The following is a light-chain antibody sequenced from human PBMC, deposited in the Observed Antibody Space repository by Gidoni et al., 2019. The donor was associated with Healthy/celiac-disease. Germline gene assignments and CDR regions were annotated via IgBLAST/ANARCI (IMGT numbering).Light chain of an antibody. J-gene: IGKJ4*01. V-gene: IGKV3-15*01. CDR2: GAS. CDR1: QSVSSN. Sequence: EIVMTQSPATLSVSPGERTTLSCRASQSVSSNLAWYQQKPGQPPRLVIYGASTGATGIPARFSGSGSGTEFTLTISSLQSEDFAVYYCHQYNNWPLTFGGGTKVEIE. CDR3: HQYNNWPLT.